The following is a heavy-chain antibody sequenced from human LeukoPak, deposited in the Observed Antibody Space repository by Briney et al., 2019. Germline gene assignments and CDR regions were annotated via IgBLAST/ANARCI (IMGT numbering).Heavy chain of an antibody. J-gene: IGHJ5*02. CDR3: ARGLTRGYTYGGCFDP. D-gene: IGHD5-12*01. Sequence: SETLSLTCTVSGVSISSSDYYWGWLRQPPGTGLEWIASIYYSGSTYYSPSLKSGVTISVDTSKNQFSLKLRSVTATDTAVYYCARGLTRGYTYGGCFDPWGQGTLVTVSS. V-gene: IGHV4-39*01. CDR2: IYYSGST. CDR1: GVSISSSDYY.